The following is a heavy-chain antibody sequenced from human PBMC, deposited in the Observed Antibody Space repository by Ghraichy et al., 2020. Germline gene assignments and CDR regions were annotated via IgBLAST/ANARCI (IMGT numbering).Heavy chain of an antibody. V-gene: IGHV3-7*04. CDR1: GFTFSQNW. CDR2: IDEDGNER. Sequence: LSLTCAASGFTFSQNWMIWFRQAPGKGLEWVANIDEDGNERNYVDSVKGRFTISRDNAKNSVFLQMDSLRVDDMGVYYCAGGSGWLIDYWGQGTLVTVSS. J-gene: IGHJ4*02. D-gene: IGHD6-19*01. CDR3: AGGSGWLIDY.